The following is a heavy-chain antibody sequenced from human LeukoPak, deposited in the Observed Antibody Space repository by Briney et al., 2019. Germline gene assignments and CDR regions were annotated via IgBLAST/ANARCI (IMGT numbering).Heavy chain of an antibody. J-gene: IGHJ6*02. CDR1: GFTFSSYA. D-gene: IGHD3/OR15-3a*01. CDR2: ISGGGGNT. V-gene: IGHV3-23*01. Sequence: PGGSLRLSCAVSGFTFSSYAMNGVRQAPGKGLEWVSAISGGGGNTYYADSVKGRFTISRDNSQNTLYLQMNSLRAEDTAVYYCAKGGLAPGQYYYYGMDVWGQGTTVTVSS. CDR3: AKGGLAPGQYYYYGMDV.